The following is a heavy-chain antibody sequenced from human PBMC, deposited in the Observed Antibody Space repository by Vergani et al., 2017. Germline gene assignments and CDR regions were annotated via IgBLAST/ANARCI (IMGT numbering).Heavy chain of an antibody. V-gene: IGHV4-38-2*01. CDR2: IHHSGDT. CDR1: DSSIMTNPY. D-gene: IGHD3-9*01. J-gene: IGHJ6*02. CDR3: ARHRGSVGFFPSSYFYGMDV. Sequence: QVQLQESGPGLVKPSETLTLTCDVSDSSIMTNPYWAGFRRSPGKGLEWIGCIHHSGDTHYNSSLKSRVSISIVSSSKFSLCLTSVTAADTAIYYCARHRGSVGFFPSSYFYGMDVWGHGNTVTLSS.